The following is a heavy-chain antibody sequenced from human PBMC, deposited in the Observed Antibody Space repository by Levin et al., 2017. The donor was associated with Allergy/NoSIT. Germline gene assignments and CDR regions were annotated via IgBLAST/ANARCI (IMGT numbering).Heavy chain of an antibody. CDR1: GFTFANAW. J-gene: IGHJ4*02. Sequence: PGESLKISCAASGFTFANAWMNWVRQAPGKGLEWVGRIRSKTDGETTDYAAPVTGRFTISRDDSKSTLYLQMNSLKTEDTAVYYCIRDIWGTCWGQGTLVTVSS. D-gene: IGHD3-16*01. CDR2: IRSKTDGETT. V-gene: IGHV3-15*07. CDR3: IRDIWGTC.